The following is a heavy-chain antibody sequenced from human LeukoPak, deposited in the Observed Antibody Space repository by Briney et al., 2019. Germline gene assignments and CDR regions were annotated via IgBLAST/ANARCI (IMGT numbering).Heavy chain of an antibody. D-gene: IGHD6-13*01. Sequence: TSETLSLTCTVSGASIRSYHWSWIRQPPGEGLEWIGHIHYSGRTNYNPSLRSRVTISVDTSKNQFSLKLTSVTAADTAVYYCAKHEGTAGPFDSWGQGTLVTVSS. CDR3: AKHEGTAGPFDS. V-gene: IGHV4-59*08. CDR2: IHYSGRT. CDR1: GASIRSYH. J-gene: IGHJ4*02.